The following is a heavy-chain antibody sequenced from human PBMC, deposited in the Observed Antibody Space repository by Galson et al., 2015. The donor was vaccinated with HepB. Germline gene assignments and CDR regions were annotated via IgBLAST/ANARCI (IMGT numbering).Heavy chain of an antibody. CDR1: GFTFGDCA. V-gene: IGHV3-49*04. Sequence: SLRLSCAASGFTFGDCAMTWVRQAPGKGLEWVGFIRSKAYGEITEYAASVQGRFTISRDDSKSIAYLQMNSLKTEDTAVYYCTRGGRGYSNGHPDYWGQGTLVTVSS. CDR2: IRSKAYGEIT. J-gene: IGHJ4*02. CDR3: TRGGRGYSNGHPDY. D-gene: IGHD5-18*01.